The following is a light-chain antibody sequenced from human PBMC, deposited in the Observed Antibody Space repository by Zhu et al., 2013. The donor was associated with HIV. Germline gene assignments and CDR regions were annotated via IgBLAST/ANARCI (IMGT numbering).Light chain of an antibody. CDR1: QSIDGW. CDR3: QQYNSYSPA. J-gene: IGKJ1*01. CDR2: KAS. V-gene: IGKV1-5*03. Sequence: DIQMTQSPSTLSASVGDRVTITCRASQSIDGWLAWYQQKPGKVPKLLIYKASTLESGVPSRFSGSGSGTEFTLTISNLQPDDFATYSCQQYNSYSPASGQGTKVEAK.